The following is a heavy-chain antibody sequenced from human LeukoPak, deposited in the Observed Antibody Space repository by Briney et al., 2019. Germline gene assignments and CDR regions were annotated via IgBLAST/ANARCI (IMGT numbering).Heavy chain of an antibody. J-gene: IGHJ4*02. CDR2: IYSSGST. CDR1: GGSISSYY. V-gene: IGHV4-59*12. Sequence: KTSETLSLTCTVSGGSISSYYWSWIRQPPGKGVEWIGYIYSSGSTNYTPSLKSRVTISIDTSKNQFSLKLSSVTAADTAVYYCARANIVVVPAAMWLAVAGTPYFDYWGQGTLVTVSS. D-gene: IGHD2-2*01. CDR3: ARANIVVVPAAMWLAVAGTPYFDY.